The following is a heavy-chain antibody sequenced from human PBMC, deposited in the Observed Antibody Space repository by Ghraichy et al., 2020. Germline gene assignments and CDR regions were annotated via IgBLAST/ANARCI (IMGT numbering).Heavy chain of an antibody. CDR2: IIPDSGDT. Sequence: ASVKVSCKASGYTFTGYYMHWVRQAPGQGLEWMGWIIPDSGDTNYAQKFQGRVIMTWDTSISTVYMELSGLRSDDTAVYYCARDLLDGYSGSLPWGQGTLVTVSS. CDR1: GYTFTGYY. J-gene: IGHJ5*02. CDR3: ARDLLDGYSGSLP. V-gene: IGHV1-2*02. D-gene: IGHD5-24*01.